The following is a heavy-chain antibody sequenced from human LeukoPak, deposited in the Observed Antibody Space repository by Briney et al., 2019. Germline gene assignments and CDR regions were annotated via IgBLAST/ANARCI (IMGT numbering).Heavy chain of an antibody. V-gene: IGHV1-58*01. Sequence: ASVKVSCKASGFTFTSSAVQWVRQARGQRLEWIGWIVVGSGNTNYAQKFQERVTITRDMSTSTAYMELSSLRSEDTAVYYCAADRGMVHQLLSYWGQGTLVTVSS. J-gene: IGHJ4*02. CDR3: AADRGMVHQLLSY. CDR1: GFTFTSSA. D-gene: IGHD2-2*01. CDR2: IVVGSGNT.